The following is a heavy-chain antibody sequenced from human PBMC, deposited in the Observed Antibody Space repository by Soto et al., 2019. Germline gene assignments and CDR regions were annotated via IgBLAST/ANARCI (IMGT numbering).Heavy chain of an antibody. CDR2: IIPIFGTA. J-gene: IGHJ4*02. CDR3: ARASLVVPDDGYFEY. V-gene: IGHV1-69*13. Sequence: SVKVSCKAAGGTFSSYAISWVRQAAGQGLEWMGGIIPIFGTANYAQKFQGRVTITADESTSTAYMELSSLRSEDTAVYYCARASLVVPDDGYFEYWGQGTLVNVS. CDR1: GGTFSSYA. D-gene: IGHD2-2*01.